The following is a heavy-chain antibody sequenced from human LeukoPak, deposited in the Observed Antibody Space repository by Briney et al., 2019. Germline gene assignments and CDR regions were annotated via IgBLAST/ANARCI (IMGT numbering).Heavy chain of an antibody. V-gene: IGHV4-4*07. D-gene: IGHD3-10*01. CDR2: IYPSGNT. CDR3: ASGRRDDYYYYYMDV. Sequence: PSETLSLTCTVSGGSISSYYWNWIRQTAGKGLEWIGRIYPSGNTNYSPSLKSRVTMSVDTSKNQFSLKLNSVTAADTAVYYCASGRRDDYYYYYMDVWGKGTTVTVSS. CDR1: GGSISSYY. J-gene: IGHJ6*03.